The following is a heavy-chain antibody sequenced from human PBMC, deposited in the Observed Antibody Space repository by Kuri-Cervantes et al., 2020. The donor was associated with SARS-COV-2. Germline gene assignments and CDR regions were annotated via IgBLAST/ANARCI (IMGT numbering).Heavy chain of an antibody. Sequence: GSLRLTCTVSGGSISSYYWSWIRQPPGKGLEWIGYIYYSGSTNYNPSLKSRVTISVDTSKNQSSLKLSSVTAADTAVYYCARERGGQWLVRLGYFDYWGQGTLVTVSS. CDR3: ARERGGQWLVRLGYFDY. D-gene: IGHD6-19*01. J-gene: IGHJ4*02. CDR2: IYYSGST. V-gene: IGHV4-59*01. CDR1: GGSISSYY.